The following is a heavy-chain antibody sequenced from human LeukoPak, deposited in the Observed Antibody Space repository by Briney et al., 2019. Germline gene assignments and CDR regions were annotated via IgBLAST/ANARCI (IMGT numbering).Heavy chain of an antibody. Sequence: GGSLRLSCTVSAFAFSRFWMTWVRQAPGKGLEWVANINEDGSEKWYVDSLKGRFTIPRDNAKNSLYLQMNSLRAEDTAVYYCAKGGHLDYWGQGTLVTVSS. J-gene: IGHJ4*02. CDR3: AKGGHLDY. CDR2: INEDGSEK. CDR1: AFAFSRFW. V-gene: IGHV3-7*01.